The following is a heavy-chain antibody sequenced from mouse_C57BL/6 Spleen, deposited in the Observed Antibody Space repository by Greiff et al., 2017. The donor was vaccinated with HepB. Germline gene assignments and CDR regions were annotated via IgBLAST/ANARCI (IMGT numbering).Heavy chain of an antibody. CDR2: IYPRSGNT. Sequence: VKLMESGAELARPGASVKLSCKASGYTFTSYGISWVKQRTGQGLEWIGEIYPRSGNTYYNEKFKGKATLTADKSSSTAYMELRSLTSEDSAVYFCARYITTVVATDYAMDYWGQGTSVTVSS. V-gene: IGHV1-81*01. CDR1: GYTFTSYG. D-gene: IGHD1-1*01. CDR3: ARYITTVVATDYAMDY. J-gene: IGHJ4*01.